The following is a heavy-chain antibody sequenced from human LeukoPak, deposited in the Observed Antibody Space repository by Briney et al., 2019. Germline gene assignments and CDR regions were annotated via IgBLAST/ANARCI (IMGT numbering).Heavy chain of an antibody. CDR2: IRYDGSNK. Sequence: EGSLRLSCAASGFIFSSDGMHWVRQAPGKGLEWVAFIRYDGSNKYYADSVKGRFTISRDNSKNTLYLQLNSLRADDTAVYYCAKDLLGIAPFWGQGTMVTVSS. J-gene: IGHJ3*01. CDR1: GFIFSSDG. D-gene: IGHD6-13*01. CDR3: AKDLLGIAPF. V-gene: IGHV3-30*02.